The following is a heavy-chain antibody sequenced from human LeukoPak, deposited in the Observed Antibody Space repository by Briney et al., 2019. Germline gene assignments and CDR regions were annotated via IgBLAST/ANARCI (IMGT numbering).Heavy chain of an antibody. Sequence: SETLSLTCTVSGGSVNSGPYYWAWIRQPPGKALEWIGSFYSSGSTYYNPSLKSRVTISVDTSKNQFSLKVTSVTAADTAVYYCARDGYHGRGSIYWGLGTRVTVSS. J-gene: IGHJ4*02. CDR2: FYSSGST. V-gene: IGHV4-39*07. CDR3: ARDGYHGRGSIY. D-gene: IGHD1-26*01. CDR1: GGSVNSGPYY.